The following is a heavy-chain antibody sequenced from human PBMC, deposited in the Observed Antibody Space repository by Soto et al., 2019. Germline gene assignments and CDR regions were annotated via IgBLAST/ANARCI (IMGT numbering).Heavy chain of an antibody. V-gene: IGHV3-43*01. CDR3: ASTRSSRRAGDAFDI. Sequence: EVQLVESGGVVVQPGGSLRLSCAASGFTFDDYTMHWVRQAPGKGLEWVSLISWDGGSTYYADSVKGRFTISTDNSKNSLYLQMNSLRTADTALYYCASTRSSRRAGDAFDIWGQGTMVTVSS. CDR2: ISWDGGST. J-gene: IGHJ3*02. D-gene: IGHD6-13*01. CDR1: GFTFDDYT.